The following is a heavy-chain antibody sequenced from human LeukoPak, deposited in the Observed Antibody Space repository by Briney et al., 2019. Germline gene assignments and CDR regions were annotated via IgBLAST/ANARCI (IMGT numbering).Heavy chain of an antibody. Sequence: PGGSLRLSCAASGFTFSSYAMHWVRQAPGKGLEWVAVISYDGSNKYYADSVKGRFTISRDNSKNTLYLQMNSLRAEDTAVYYCAREGWNSKWNFDYWGQGTLVTVSS. CDR1: GFTFSSYA. D-gene: IGHD1/OR15-1a*01. CDR3: AREGWNSKWNFDY. V-gene: IGHV3-30*04. J-gene: IGHJ4*02. CDR2: ISYDGSNK.